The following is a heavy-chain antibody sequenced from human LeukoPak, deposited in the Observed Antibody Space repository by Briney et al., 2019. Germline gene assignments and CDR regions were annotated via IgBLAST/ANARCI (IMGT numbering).Heavy chain of an antibody. D-gene: IGHD3-22*01. CDR3: ARFYDSSGRDY. V-gene: IGHV3-48*03. CDR1: GFTFRSFE. J-gene: IGHJ4*02. CDR2: ILTIGIPI. Sequence: PGGSLRLSCAASGFTFRSFEMNWVRQAPGKGLEWFSYILTIGIPIYYADSVKGRFTISRYNARNSLCLQMNSLSVEVTVVYYCARFYDSSGRDYWGQGSLVTVSS.